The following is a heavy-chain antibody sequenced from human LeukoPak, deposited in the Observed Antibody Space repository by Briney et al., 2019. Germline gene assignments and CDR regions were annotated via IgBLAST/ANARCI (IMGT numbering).Heavy chain of an antibody. CDR2: IRYDGSDK. CDR3: AKDSTYSLDY. D-gene: IGHD2-15*01. J-gene: IGHJ4*02. Sequence: GESLRLSCAASGFTFSSHGMHWVRQAPGRGLEWVAFIRYDGSDKYYSDSVKGRFTISRDNSKNTLYLQVNSLRAEDTAVYYCAKDSTYSLDYWGQGTLVTVSS. V-gene: IGHV3-30*02. CDR1: GFTFSSHG.